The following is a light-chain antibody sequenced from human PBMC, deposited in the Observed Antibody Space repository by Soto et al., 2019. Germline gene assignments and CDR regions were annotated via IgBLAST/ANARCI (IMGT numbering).Light chain of an antibody. V-gene: IGKV3-11*01. CDR2: DAS. Sequence: DIVMTQSPDSLAVSLGERATLSCRASQSVSSYLAWYQQKPGQAPRLLIYDASNRAAGIPARFSGSGSGTDFTLTISSLEPEDFAVYYCQQRSNWLTFGGGTKVDIK. J-gene: IGKJ4*01. CDR3: QQRSNWLT. CDR1: QSVSSY.